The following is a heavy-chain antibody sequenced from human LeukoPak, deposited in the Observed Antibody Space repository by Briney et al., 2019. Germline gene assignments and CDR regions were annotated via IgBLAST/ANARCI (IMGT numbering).Heavy chain of an antibody. CDR3: ARDFPVVIGDRRHSHYLTV. CDR1: GYTFVDYY. J-gene: IGHJ6*04. V-gene: IGHV1-2*02. Sequence: ASVKVSCKASGYTFVDYYIHWVRQAPGQGLQWMGRINPNSGGANYAQKFQGRVTMTRDMSTDTVYMTVSGLTTDDTAIYYCARDFPVVIGDRRHSHYLTVWGKGTTVSVSS. CDR2: INPNSGGA. D-gene: IGHD2-15*01.